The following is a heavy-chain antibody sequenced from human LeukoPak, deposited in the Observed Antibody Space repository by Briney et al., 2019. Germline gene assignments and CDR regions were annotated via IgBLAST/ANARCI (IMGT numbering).Heavy chain of an antibody. Sequence: SCKVSGYTLTELSMHWVRRAPGKGLEWVAVISYDGSNKYYADSVKGRFTISRDNSKNTLYLQMNSLRAEDTAVYYCANGSPYSSSWYYYYGMDVWGQGTTVTVSS. V-gene: IGHV3-30*18. D-gene: IGHD6-13*01. CDR3: ANGSPYSSSWYYYYGMDV. J-gene: IGHJ6*02. CDR2: ISYDGSNK. CDR1: GYTLTELS.